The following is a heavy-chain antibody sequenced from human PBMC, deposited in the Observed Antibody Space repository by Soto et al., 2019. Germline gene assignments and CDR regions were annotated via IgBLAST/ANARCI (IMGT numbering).Heavy chain of an antibody. CDR1: GGTFSIYG. Sequence: QVQLVQSGAEVKKTGSSVKVSCKASGGTFSIYGFSWVRQAPGQGPEWIGGIIPILSTPNYAQKFQGRVTIVADESTTTVDLELSSLKFEDTAVYYCAILVVIAPTGEDAMDVWGQGTSVTVSS. V-gene: IGHV1-69*01. D-gene: IGHD2-8*02. CDR2: IIPILSTP. CDR3: AILVVIAPTGEDAMDV. J-gene: IGHJ6*02.